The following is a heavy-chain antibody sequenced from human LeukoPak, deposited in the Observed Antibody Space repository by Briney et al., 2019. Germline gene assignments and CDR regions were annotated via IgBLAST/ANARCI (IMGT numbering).Heavy chain of an antibody. V-gene: IGHV1-2*02. D-gene: IGHD2-15*01. CDR3: ARDFGYCTGGNCYSPPPY. CDR1: GYTFTDYY. Sequence: ASVKVSCKASGYTFTDYYIHWVRQAPGQGLEWMGWINPKSGGTNYAQKFQGRVTMTRDTSISTAYMELSRLRSDDTAVFYCARDFGYCTGGNCYSPPPYWGQGTLVTVS. J-gene: IGHJ4*02. CDR2: INPKSGGT.